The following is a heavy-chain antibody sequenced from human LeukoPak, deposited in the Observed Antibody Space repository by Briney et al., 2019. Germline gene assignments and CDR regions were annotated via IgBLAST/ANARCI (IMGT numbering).Heavy chain of an antibody. CDR1: GFNFSSYA. D-gene: IGHD5/OR15-5a*01. CDR3: AKGSSSVWPYYFDY. CDR2: ITGSAGGT. J-gene: IGHJ4*02. V-gene: IGHV3-23*01. Sequence: GGSLRLSCAASGFNFSSYAMGWVRQAPGKGLEWVSAITGSAGGTYYADSVKGRSAISRDNSKNTLYLDMNSLRAEDTAVYYCAKGSSSVWPYYFDYWGQGALVTASS.